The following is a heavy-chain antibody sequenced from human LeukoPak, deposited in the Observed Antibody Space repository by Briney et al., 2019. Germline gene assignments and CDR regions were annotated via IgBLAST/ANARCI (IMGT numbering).Heavy chain of an antibody. Sequence: SETLSLTCTVSGGSISSSSYYWGWIRQPPGKGLEWIGYIYYSGSTNYNPSLKSRVTISVDTSKNQFSLKLSSVTAADTAVYYCARGGDCSSTSCYPDAFDIWGQGTMVTVSS. CDR3: ARGGDCSSTSCYPDAFDI. CDR2: IYYSGST. CDR1: GGSISSSSYY. J-gene: IGHJ3*02. V-gene: IGHV4-61*05. D-gene: IGHD2-2*01.